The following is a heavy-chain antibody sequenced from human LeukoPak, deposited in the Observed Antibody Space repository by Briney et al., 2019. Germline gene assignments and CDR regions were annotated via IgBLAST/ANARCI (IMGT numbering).Heavy chain of an antibody. Sequence: GGSLRLSCEASGFTFSAYAMTWVRQAPGKGLEWVSTISSSGGSTYYADSVKGRFTISRDISKNALYLQMNSLTAEDTAVYYCGNRGSTSGYYDYWGQGTLVTVSS. CDR1: GFTFSAYA. CDR3: GNRGSTSGYYDY. V-gene: IGHV3-23*01. CDR2: ISSSGGST. D-gene: IGHD3-22*01. J-gene: IGHJ4*02.